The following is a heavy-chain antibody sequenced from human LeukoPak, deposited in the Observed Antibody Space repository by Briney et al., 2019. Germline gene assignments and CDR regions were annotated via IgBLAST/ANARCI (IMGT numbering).Heavy chain of an antibody. Sequence: SETLSLTCTVSGGSISSYYWSWIRQPPGKRLEWIGYIYYSGSSNYNPSLKSRVTISIDTSKNQFSLKLSSVTAADTATYYCARDPYGSNAFDIWGQGTMVTVSS. J-gene: IGHJ3*02. CDR1: GGSISSYY. D-gene: IGHD4-17*01. V-gene: IGHV4-59*01. CDR3: ARDPYGSNAFDI. CDR2: IYYSGSS.